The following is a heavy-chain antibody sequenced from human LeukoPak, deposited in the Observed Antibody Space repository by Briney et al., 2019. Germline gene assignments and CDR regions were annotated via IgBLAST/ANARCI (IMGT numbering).Heavy chain of an antibody. CDR1: GGSFSGYY. J-gene: IGHJ1*01. Sequence: KASETLSLTCAVYGGSFSGYYWSWIRQPPGKGLEWIGEINHSGSTNYNPSLKSRVTISVDTSKNQFSLKLSSVTAADTAVYYCARGGTGGIAVAGNGYFQHWGQGTLVTVSS. CDR2: INHSGST. V-gene: IGHV4-34*01. CDR3: ARGGTGGIAVAGNGYFQH. D-gene: IGHD6-19*01.